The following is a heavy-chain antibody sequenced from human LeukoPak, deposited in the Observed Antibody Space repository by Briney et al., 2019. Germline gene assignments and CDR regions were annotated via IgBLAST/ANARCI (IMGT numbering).Heavy chain of an antibody. Sequence: SETLSLTCADYGGSFSGYYWSWIRQPPGKELEWIGEINHSGSPNYNPSLKSRVTIPVDTSKNQFSLKLSSVTAADTAVYYCARVPFATEGFRAFPLDPWGQGTLVTVSS. CDR1: GGSFSGYY. V-gene: IGHV4-34*01. CDR2: INHSGSP. D-gene: IGHD3-10*01. CDR3: ARVPFATEGFRAFPLDP. J-gene: IGHJ5*02.